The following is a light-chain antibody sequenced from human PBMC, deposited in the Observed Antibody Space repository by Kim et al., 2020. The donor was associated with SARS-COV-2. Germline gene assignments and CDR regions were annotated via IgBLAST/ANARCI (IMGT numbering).Light chain of an antibody. J-gene: IGKJ1*01. Sequence: EIVLTQSPATLSLSPGERATLSCRASLTVSSSFLAWYQQKPGQAPSLLIYGASSRATGIPDRFSGSGSGTDFTLTISGLEPEDFAVYYCQQFGRSPWTFGQGTKVDIK. CDR2: GAS. CDR1: LTVSSSF. CDR3: QQFGRSPWT. V-gene: IGKV3-20*01.